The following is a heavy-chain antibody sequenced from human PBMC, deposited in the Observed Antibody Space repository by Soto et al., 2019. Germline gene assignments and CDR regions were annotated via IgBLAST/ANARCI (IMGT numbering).Heavy chain of an antibody. V-gene: IGHV1-18*01. CDR2: ISAHNGNT. D-gene: IGHD1-1*01. J-gene: IGHJ4*02. CDR1: GYTFTSYG. Sequence: QVHLVQSGAEVKKPGASVKVSCKASGYTFTSYGITWVRQASGQGLEWMGGISAHNGNTDYAQKLQGRVIVTRDTSTSTAYMELRSLRSDDTAVYYCARGRYGDYWGQGALVTVSS. CDR3: ARGRYGDY.